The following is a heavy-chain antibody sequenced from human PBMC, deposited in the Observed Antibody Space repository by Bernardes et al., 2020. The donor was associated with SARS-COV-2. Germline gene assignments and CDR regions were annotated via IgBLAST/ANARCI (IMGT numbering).Heavy chain of an antibody. Sequence: SETLSLTCTVSGDSMEGHYWNWVRQSPGKGLEWIGWIFHKGNSNYNPSLQSRLSLSVDTSKNQVSLTLRSVTAADTAVYFCASSVWATSSWYFDLWGRGTLVTVSS. J-gene: IGHJ2*01. V-gene: IGHV4-59*11. CDR2: IFHKGNS. CDR3: ASSVWATSSWYFDL. D-gene: IGHD1-26*01. CDR1: GDSMEGHY.